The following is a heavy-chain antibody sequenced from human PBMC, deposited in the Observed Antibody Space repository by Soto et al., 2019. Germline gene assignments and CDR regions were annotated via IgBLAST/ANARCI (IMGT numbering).Heavy chain of an antibody. CDR3: VRACDRAHGPYDFGL. Sequence: EVELVESGGGLVQPGGSLRLSCVASGFTLSSYWMSWVRQAPGKRLEWVANIKQDGSEEYYVDSVQGRFTISRDNAKNSLYLQMKSPRGDDTAAYYCVRACDRAHGPYDFGLWGRQILVTGSS. D-gene: IGHD3-16*01. CDR2: IKQDGSEE. CDR1: GFTLSSYW. J-gene: IGHJ5*02. V-gene: IGHV3-7*01.